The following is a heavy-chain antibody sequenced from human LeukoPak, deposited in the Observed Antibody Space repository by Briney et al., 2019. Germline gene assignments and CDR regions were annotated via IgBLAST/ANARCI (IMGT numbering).Heavy chain of an antibody. CDR3: ARDVPYGDYGGSWFDP. Sequence: GGSLRLSCAASGFTFSHYAMHWVRQAPGKGLEWVAVISYHGIDKYYADSVKGRFTISRDNSKNALYLQMNSLRPEDTAVYYCARDVPYGDYGGSWFDPWGQGTLVTVSS. CDR1: GFTFSHYA. J-gene: IGHJ5*02. CDR2: ISYHGIDK. V-gene: IGHV3-30-3*01. D-gene: IGHD4-17*01.